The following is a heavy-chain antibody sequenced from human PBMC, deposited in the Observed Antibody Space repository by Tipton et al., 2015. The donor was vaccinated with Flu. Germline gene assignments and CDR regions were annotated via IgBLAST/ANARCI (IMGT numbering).Heavy chain of an antibody. Sequence: TLSLTCTVSSGSIRSTNYFCAWIRQPPGKRLELIGSIYPSGTTYYNPSLKSRVTISVDTSKSQFSLMLRSVTAADTAVYYCSSRRYDTSGYLLDYWGRGTLVTVSS. CDR2: IYPSGTT. J-gene: IGHJ4*02. D-gene: IGHD3-22*01. CDR3: SSRRYDTSGYLLDY. CDR1: SGSIRSTNYF. V-gene: IGHV4-39*01.